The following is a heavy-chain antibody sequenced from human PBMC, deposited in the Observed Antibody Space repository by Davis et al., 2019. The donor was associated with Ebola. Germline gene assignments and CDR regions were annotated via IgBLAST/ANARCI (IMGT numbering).Heavy chain of an antibody. V-gene: IGHV3-74*01. D-gene: IGHD2-2*02. CDR3: AREYTVPYGMDV. J-gene: IGHJ6*04. CDR1: GFTFSSYW. CDR2: INNDGTST. Sequence: HTGGSLRLSCAASGFTFSSYWMHWVRQAPGKGLVWVSRINNDGTSTSYADSVKGRFTISRDNAKNTLYLQMNSLRAEDTAVYYCAREYTVPYGMDVWGKGTTVTVSS.